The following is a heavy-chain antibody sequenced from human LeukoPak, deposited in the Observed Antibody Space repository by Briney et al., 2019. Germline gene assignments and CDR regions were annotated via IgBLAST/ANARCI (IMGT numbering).Heavy chain of an antibody. J-gene: IGHJ4*02. V-gene: IGHV4-59*01. CDR3: ARGMYYFDY. CDR1: GDSISSYY. CDR2: IYYSGST. Sequence: SETLSLTCTVSGDSISSYYWSWIRQPPGKRLEWIGYIYYSGSTNYNPSLKSRVTISVDTSKNQFSLKLSSVTAADTAVYYCARGMYYFDYWGQGTLVTVSS.